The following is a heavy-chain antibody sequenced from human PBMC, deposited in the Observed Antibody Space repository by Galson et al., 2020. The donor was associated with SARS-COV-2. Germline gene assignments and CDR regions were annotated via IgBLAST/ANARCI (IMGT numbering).Heavy chain of an antibody. D-gene: IGHD3-22*01. CDR3: ARWYYYDSSGYYYGFDS. CDR2: IYYSGST. J-gene: IGHJ4*02. CDR1: GGSISSGGYY. V-gene: IGHV4-31*03. Sequence: SETLSLTCTVSGGSISSGGYYWSWIRQHPGKGLEWIGYIYYSGSTYYNPSLKSRVTISVDTSKNQFSLKLSSVTAADTAVYYCARWYYYDSSGYYYGFDSWGQGPLVTVSS.